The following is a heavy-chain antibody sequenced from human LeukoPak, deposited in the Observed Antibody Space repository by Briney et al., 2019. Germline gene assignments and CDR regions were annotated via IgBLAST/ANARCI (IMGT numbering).Heavy chain of an antibody. Sequence: GGSLRLSCAASGFTFSSYWMHWVRQAPGKGLVWVSRFNSDGSSTSYADSVKGRFTISRDNAKNTLYLQMNNLRAGDAAVYYCARVYRTYYYDSSGPDYWGQGTLVTVSS. D-gene: IGHD3-22*01. CDR1: GFTFSSYW. CDR2: FNSDGSST. CDR3: ARVYRTYYYDSSGPDY. V-gene: IGHV3-74*01. J-gene: IGHJ4*02.